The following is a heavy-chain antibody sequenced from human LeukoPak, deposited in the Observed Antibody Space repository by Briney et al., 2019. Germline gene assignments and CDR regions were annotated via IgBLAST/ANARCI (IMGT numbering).Heavy chain of an antibody. Sequence: GGSLRLSCAASGFTFSSYWMSWVRQAPGKGLEWVANIKQDGSEKYYVDSVKGRFTISRDNAKNSLYLQMNSLRAEDTAVYYCARGTGYSYGSIAFDIWGQGTMVTVSS. CDR3: ARGTGYSYGSIAFDI. J-gene: IGHJ3*02. CDR2: IKQDGSEK. CDR1: GFTFSSYW. V-gene: IGHV3-7*01. D-gene: IGHD5-18*01.